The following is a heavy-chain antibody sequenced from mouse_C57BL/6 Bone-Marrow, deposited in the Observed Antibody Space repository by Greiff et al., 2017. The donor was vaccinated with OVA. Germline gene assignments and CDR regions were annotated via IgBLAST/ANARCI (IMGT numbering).Heavy chain of an antibody. J-gene: IGHJ3*01. CDR3: ARWGEEGPWFAY. V-gene: IGHV1-53*01. CDR1: GYTFTSYW. Sequence: QVQLQQPGTELVKPGASVKLSCKASGYTFTSYWMHWVKQRPGQGLEWIGNINPSNGGTNYNEKFKSKATLTVDKSSSTAYMQLSSLTSEDSAVXYGARWGEEGPWFAYWGQGTLVTVSA. CDR2: INPSNGGT. D-gene: IGHD3-3*01.